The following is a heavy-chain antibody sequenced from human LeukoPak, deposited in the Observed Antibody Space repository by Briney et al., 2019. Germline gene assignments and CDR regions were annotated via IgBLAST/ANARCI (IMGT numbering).Heavy chain of an antibody. CDR1: DGSISSGAYY. V-gene: IGHV4-31*03. J-gene: IGHJ4*02. Sequence: PSETLSLTCTVSDGSISSGAYYWSWIRQHPGKGLEWIGYIYYSGNTYYNPSLESRLSISVDTSKNQFSLKLSSVTAADTAVYYCAREFKYSSSPYFDYWGQGTLVTVSS. CDR2: IYYSGNT. CDR3: AREFKYSSSPYFDY. D-gene: IGHD6-6*01.